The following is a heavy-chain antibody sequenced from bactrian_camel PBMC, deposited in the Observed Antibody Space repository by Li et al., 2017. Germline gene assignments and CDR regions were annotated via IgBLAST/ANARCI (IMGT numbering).Heavy chain of an antibody. V-gene: IGHV3S54*01. Sequence: HVQLVESGGGSVQAGGSLRLSCAASGNIYSSSYMGWFRQAPGKEREGVAAITDDGTRTLYVDSVKGRFTINRDIVESTLYLRMNRLTAEDSAMYYCASGPSCRTIVARQFDVWGQGTQVTVS. J-gene: IGHJ4*01. CDR1: GNIYSSSY. CDR3: ASGPSCRTIVARQFDV. CDR2: ITDDGTRT.